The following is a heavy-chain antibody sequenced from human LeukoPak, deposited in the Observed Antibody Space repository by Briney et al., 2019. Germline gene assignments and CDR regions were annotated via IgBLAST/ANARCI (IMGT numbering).Heavy chain of an antibody. J-gene: IGHJ3*02. CDR2: ISYDGSNK. CDR3: ARDRGGILTGYPDDAFDI. D-gene: IGHD3-9*01. V-gene: IGHV3-30-3*01. Sequence: GGSLRLSCAASGFTFSSYAMHWVRQAPGKGLEWVAVISYDGSNKYYADSVKGRFTISRDNSKNTLYLQMNSLRAEDTAVYYCARDRGGILTGYPDDAFDIWGQGTMVTVSS. CDR1: GFTFSSYA.